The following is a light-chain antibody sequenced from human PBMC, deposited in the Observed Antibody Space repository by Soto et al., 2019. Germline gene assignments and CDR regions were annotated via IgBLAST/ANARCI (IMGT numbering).Light chain of an antibody. CDR1: SSDVGGYNS. CDR2: EVS. CDR3: SSFTSSSTLYV. J-gene: IGLJ1*01. V-gene: IGLV2-14*01. Sequence: QSALTQPASVSGSPGQSITISCTGTSSDVGGYNSVSWYQQHPGKAPKLMIYEVSSRPSGVSNRFSGSKSGNTASLTVSGLQAEDEADYYCSSFTSSSTLYVFGTGTKLTVL.